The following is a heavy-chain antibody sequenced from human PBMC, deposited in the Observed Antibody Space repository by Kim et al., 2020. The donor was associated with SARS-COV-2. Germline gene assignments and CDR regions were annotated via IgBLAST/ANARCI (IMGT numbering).Heavy chain of an antibody. V-gene: IGHV3-7*03. D-gene: IGHD3-10*01. J-gene: IGHJ4*02. CDR3: ASLDSAQVPGVF. Sequence: YHADSVKGRFTMSRDNAKNSLYLEMNSLRAEDTAIYYCASLDSAQVPGVFWGQGTLVTVSS.